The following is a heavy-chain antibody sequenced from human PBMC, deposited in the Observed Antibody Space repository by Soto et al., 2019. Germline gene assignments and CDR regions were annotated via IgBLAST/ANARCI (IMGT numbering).Heavy chain of an antibody. CDR2: ISGRAGSST. Sequence: GGSLRLSCAASGFTFSSYAMIWVRRAPGKGLERVSSISGRAGSSTYYADSVKGRFTISRDSSKNTWYLQMNSLRAEDTALYYCAKSGQWLPYYFDYWGQGTLVTVSS. CDR1: GFTFSSYA. CDR3: AKSGQWLPYYFDY. D-gene: IGHD6-19*01. V-gene: IGHV3-23*01. J-gene: IGHJ4*02.